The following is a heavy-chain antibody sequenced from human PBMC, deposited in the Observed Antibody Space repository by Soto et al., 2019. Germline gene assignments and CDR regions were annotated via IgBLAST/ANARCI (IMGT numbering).Heavy chain of an antibody. Sequence: EVQMLESGGGLVQPGGSLRLSCAASGFTFSNYAMNWVRQAPGKGLEWVSGISGSGGSTYYADFVKGRFTISRDNSKNRLYLQMNSLRAEDTAVYYCAKDVKLCGYCSGGSSRNAFDIWGQGTMVTVSS. V-gene: IGHV3-23*01. CDR3: AKDVKLCGYCSGGSSRNAFDI. CDR1: GFTFSNYA. D-gene: IGHD2-15*01. CDR2: ISGSGGST. J-gene: IGHJ3*02.